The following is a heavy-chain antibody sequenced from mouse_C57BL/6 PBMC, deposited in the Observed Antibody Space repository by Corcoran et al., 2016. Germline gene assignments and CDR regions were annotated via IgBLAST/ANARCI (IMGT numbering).Heavy chain of an antibody. Sequence: QIQLVQSGPELKKPGETVKISCKASGYTFTTYGMSWVKQAPGKGLKWMGWINTYSGVPTYADDFKGRFAFSLETSASTAYLQINNLKNEDTATYFCARDYYGSDYWGQGTSVTVSS. CDR1: GYTFTTYG. CDR3: ARDYYGSDY. J-gene: IGHJ4*01. V-gene: IGHV9-3*01. CDR2: INTYSGVP.